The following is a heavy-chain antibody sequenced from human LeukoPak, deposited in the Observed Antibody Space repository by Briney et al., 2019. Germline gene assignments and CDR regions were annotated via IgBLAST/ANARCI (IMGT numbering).Heavy chain of an antibody. CDR1: GFTFSSYS. D-gene: IGHD5-24*01. CDR2: ISRSSNYI. J-gene: IGHJ4*02. CDR3: ARGENNYGYYYFDY. Sequence: GGSLRLSCAASGFTFSSYSMNWVRQAPGKGLEWVSYISRSSNYIYYADSVKGRFTISRDNAKNSLYLQINSLRAEDTSVYYRARGENNYGYYYFDYWGQGTLVTVSS. V-gene: IGHV3-21*01.